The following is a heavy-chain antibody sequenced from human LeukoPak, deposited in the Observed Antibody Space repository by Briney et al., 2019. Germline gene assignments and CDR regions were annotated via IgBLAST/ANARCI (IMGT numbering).Heavy chain of an antibody. CDR3: ARGCSSTECWRGDY. CDR2: ISSTSSTI. V-gene: IGHV3-48*01. CDR1: GFTFSSDS. J-gene: IGHJ4*02. Sequence: GGSLRLSCAASGFTFSSDSMNWVRQAPGKGLEWISYISSTSSTIYYADSVKGRFTISRDNAKNSLYLQMNSLRAEDTAVYYCARGCSSTECWRGDYWGQGTLVTVSA. D-gene: IGHD2-2*01.